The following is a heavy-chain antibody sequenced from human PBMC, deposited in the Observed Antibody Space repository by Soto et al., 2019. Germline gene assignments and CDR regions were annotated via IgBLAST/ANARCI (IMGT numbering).Heavy chain of an antibody. D-gene: IGHD5-18*01. CDR3: ARGALYSYGSYFDC. V-gene: IGHV3-53*01. Sequence: GGSLRLSCAASGFAVSTDYLIWVRQAPGMGLECVSVIYDDGATYYADSVRGRFTISRDNSKDTLYLQMNSLRAEDTAVYFCARGALYSYGSYFDCWGQGTLVTVSS. J-gene: IGHJ4*02. CDR2: IYDDGAT. CDR1: GFAVSTDY.